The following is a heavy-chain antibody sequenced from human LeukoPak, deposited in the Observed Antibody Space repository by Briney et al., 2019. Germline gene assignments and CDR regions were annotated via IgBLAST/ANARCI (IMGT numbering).Heavy chain of an antibody. Sequence: GDSLRLSCATSGFDFGGACGMGWVRPAPEKGLEWVSTISGGGETTHYADSVKGRLTISRDNARNTLYLQIDRLRPEDTAIYYCVREAGCGWPLDYWGRGTLVTVSS. CDR3: VREAGCGWPLDY. CDR2: ISGGGETT. D-gene: IGHD6-19*01. V-gene: IGHV3-23*01. J-gene: IGHJ4*02. CDR1: GFDFGGACG.